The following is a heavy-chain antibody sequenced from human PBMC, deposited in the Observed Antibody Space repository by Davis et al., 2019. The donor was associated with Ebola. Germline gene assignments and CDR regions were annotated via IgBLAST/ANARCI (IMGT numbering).Heavy chain of an antibody. Sequence: GESLKISCKDSGNSFNTHWIGWVRQMPGKGLEWLGIIYPGDSDTRYSPSFQGQVTISADKSTSTAYLQWSSLKASDTAIYYCATLRRAITGFDDGYDIWGQGTMVTVSS. V-gene: IGHV5-51*01. CDR2: IYPGDSDT. D-gene: IGHD5-24*01. CDR3: ATLRRAITGFDDGYDI. CDR1: GNSFNTHW. J-gene: IGHJ3*02.